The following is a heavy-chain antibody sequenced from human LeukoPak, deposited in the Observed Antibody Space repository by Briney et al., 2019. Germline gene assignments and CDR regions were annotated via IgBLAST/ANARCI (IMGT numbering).Heavy chain of an antibody. CDR3: ARGARGSYFTSPLDY. V-gene: IGHV3-48*02. CDR2: ISESGSTI. Sequence: PGGSLRLSCAASGFTFSSYSMNWVRQAPGRGLEWVSYISESGSTIYYADSVKGRFTISRDNAKNSLFLQMNSLKDEDTAVFYFARGARGSYFTSPLDYWGQGTLVTVSS. J-gene: IGHJ4*02. CDR1: GFTFSSYS. D-gene: IGHD1-26*01.